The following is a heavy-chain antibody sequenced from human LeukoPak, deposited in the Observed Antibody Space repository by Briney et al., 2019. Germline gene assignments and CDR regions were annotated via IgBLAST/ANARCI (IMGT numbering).Heavy chain of an antibody. J-gene: IGHJ4*02. V-gene: IGHV3-23*01. CDR2: ITGGGDYT. CDR3: AKDPGSGTY. D-gene: IGHD3-10*01. CDR1: GFTFNNHA. Sequence: GGSLRLSCAASGFTFNNHAMTWVRQAPGKGLEWVSAITGGGDYTNYADSVRGRFTISRDNSKNTLYLQMNSLRAEDTAVYYCAKDPGSGTYWGQGTLVTVSS.